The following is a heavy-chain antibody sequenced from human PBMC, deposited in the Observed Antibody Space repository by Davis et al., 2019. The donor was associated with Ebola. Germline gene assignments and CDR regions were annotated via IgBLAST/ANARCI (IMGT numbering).Heavy chain of an antibody. D-gene: IGHD3/OR15-3a*01. CDR2: MNPNSGNT. Sequence: ASVKVSCKASGYTFTSYDINWVRQATGQGLEWMGWMNPNSGNTGYAQKFQGRVTMTRNTSISTAYMELSSLRSEDTAVYYCARRRSSWTTRNWFNPWRQGALVTVSS. CDR3: ARRRSSWTTRNWFNP. J-gene: IGHJ5*02. V-gene: IGHV1-8*01. CDR1: GYTFTSYD.